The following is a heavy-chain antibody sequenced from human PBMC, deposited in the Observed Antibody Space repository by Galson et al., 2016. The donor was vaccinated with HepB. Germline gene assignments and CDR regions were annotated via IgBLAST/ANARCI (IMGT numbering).Heavy chain of an antibody. CDR1: GASITSDSW. CDR3: ARAVTGTPFDY. J-gene: IGHJ4*02. Sequence: ETLSLTCSVSGASITSDSWWSWVRQPPEKGLEWIGEVFHSGRNNLNPSLKSRLTISVDNSKNDFSLNLSSVTAADTAIYYCARAVTGTPFDYWGQRTLVTVSS. D-gene: IGHD1-20*01. CDR2: VFHSGRN. V-gene: IGHV4-4*02.